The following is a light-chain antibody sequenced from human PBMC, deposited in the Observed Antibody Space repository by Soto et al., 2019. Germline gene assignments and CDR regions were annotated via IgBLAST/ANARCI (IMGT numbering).Light chain of an antibody. J-gene: IGKJ1*01. CDR1: QSVSSSF. Sequence: PGERATLSCRASQSVSSSFLAWYQQTPGQAPRLLIYGASSRATGIPDRFSGSGSGTDFTLTISRLEPEDFAVYYCQQYASSPRTFGQGTKVDIK. CDR3: QQYASSPRT. CDR2: GAS. V-gene: IGKV3-20*01.